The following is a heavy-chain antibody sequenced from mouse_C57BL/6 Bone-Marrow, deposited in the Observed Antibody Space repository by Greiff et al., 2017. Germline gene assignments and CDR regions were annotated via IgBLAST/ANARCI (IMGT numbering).Heavy chain of an antibody. CDR3: ARGYDNDYAMDY. J-gene: IGHJ4*01. CDR2: INPNYGTT. Sequence: VHVKQSGPELVKPGASVKISCKASGYSFTDYNMNWVKQSNGKSLEWIGVINPNYGTTSYNQKFKGKATLTVDQSSSTAYMQLNSLTSEDSAVYYCARGYDNDYAMDYWGQGTSVTVSS. D-gene: IGHD2-4*01. V-gene: IGHV1-39*01. CDR1: GYSFTDYN.